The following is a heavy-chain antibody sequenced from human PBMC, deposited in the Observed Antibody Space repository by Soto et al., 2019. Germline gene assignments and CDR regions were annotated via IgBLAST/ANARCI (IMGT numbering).Heavy chain of an antibody. J-gene: IGHJ6*02. V-gene: IGHV1-18*01. CDR1: RYIFTNYG. Sequence: QVQLVQSGVEVREPGASVKVSCKAVRYIFTNYGVSWVRQAPGQGLERMGWITTYNGNTECAQKFQGRVTMTTDATTSTGYMELVSLRSDDTAIYYCARALTGYGMDVWGQGTTVTVSS. CDR2: ITTYNGNT. CDR3: ARALTGYGMDV.